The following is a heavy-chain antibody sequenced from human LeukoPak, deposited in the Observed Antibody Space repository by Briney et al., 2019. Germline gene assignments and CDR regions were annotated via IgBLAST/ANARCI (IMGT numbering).Heavy chain of an antibody. CDR1: GFTFSSYA. Sequence: GGSLRLSCAASGFTFSSYAMSWVRQAPGKGLEWVSAISGSGGSTYYADSVKGRFTISRDNSKNTLYLQMNSLRAEDTAVYYCTKKGYDSSGYEYDCWGQGTLVTVSS. CDR3: TKKGYDSSGYEYDC. V-gene: IGHV3-23*01. CDR2: ISGSGGST. D-gene: IGHD3-22*01. J-gene: IGHJ4*02.